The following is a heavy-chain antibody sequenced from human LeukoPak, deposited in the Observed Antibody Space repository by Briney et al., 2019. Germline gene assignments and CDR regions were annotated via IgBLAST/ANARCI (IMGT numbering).Heavy chain of an antibody. J-gene: IGHJ6*02. V-gene: IGHV4/OR15-8*02. D-gene: IGHD2-2*01. CDR2: ISHGGDT. Sequence: SETLSLTCAVSGGFISSNNWWSWVRQPPGKGLEWIGEISHGGDTNYNPSLKSRVAFSIDKYKSQFSLRLSSVTAADTAVYYCASAAPTLGGVPIPPAIPYYYYYLLDVWGQGTTVTVSS. CDR1: GGFISSNNW. CDR3: ASAAPTLGGVPIPPAIPYYYYYLLDV.